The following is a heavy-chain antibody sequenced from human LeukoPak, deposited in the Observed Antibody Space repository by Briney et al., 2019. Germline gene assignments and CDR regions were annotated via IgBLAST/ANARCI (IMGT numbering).Heavy chain of an antibody. CDR2: VSSDGTT. V-gene: IGHV4-59*08. J-gene: IGHJ4*02. CDR1: ADSVTSYY. CDR3: ARSDCLGDDCYNH. Sequence: SETLSLTCSVSADSVTSYYWSWIRQPPGKGLEWIGYVSSDGTTNYTPSLRSRVIMSVDTAKNHISLNLTSLTAADTATYYCARSDCLGDDCYNHWSRGTLVTVSS. D-gene: IGHD2-21*01.